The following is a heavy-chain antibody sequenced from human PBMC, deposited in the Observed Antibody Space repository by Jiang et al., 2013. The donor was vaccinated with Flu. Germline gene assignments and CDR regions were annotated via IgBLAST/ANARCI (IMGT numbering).Heavy chain of an antibody. CDR2: IKQDGSEK. CDR3: ARDSFNWRAPFDP. CDR1: GSTFSSYW. D-gene: IGHD3-16*01. V-gene: IGHV3-7*01. Sequence: LVQPGGSLRLSCAASGSTFSSYWMNWVRQAPGKGLEWVANIKQDGSEKNYVDSVKGRFTISRDNAKNFLYLQMNSLRVEDTAVYYCARDSFNWRAPFDPWGQGTLVTVSS. J-gene: IGHJ5*02.